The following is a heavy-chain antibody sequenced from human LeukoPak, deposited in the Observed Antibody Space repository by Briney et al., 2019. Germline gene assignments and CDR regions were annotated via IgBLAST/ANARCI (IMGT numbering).Heavy chain of an antibody. CDR1: GFTFSSHS. D-gene: IGHD6-13*01. Sequence: GGSLRLSCAASGFTFSSHSMNWVRQAPGKGLEWVSSISSSGRYIYYADSVKGRFTISRDNAKSSLYPQMDSLRAKYKAVYSWAREQSRDNSWYVYWGQGTLVNGFS. CDR3: AREQSRDNSWYVY. V-gene: IGHV3-21*01. J-gene: IGHJ4*02. CDR2: ISSSGRYI.